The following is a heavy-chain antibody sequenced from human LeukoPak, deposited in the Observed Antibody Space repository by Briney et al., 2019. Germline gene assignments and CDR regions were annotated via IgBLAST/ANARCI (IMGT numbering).Heavy chain of an antibody. CDR1: GGSISRGSYY. CDR2: VYNSGST. D-gene: IGHD5-12*01. CDR3: ARGGPWIGLEYYYMDV. Sequence: SQTLSLTCIVSGGSISRGSYYWNWIRQPAGKGLEWMGRVYNSGSTNYNPSLKSRVTISTDMSKNQFSLKLSSVTAADTAVYYCARGGPWIGLEYYYMDVWGKGTTVTVSS. V-gene: IGHV4-61*02. J-gene: IGHJ6*03.